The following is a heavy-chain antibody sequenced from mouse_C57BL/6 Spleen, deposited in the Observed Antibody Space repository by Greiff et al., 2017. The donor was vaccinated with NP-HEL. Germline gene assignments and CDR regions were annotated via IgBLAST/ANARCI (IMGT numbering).Heavy chain of an antibody. CDR3: TTFLEGAY. CDR1: GFNIKDDY. CDR2: IDPENGDT. J-gene: IGHJ3*01. Sequence: EVQLQQSGAELVRPGASVKLSCTASGFNIKDDYMHWVKQRPEQGLEWIGWIDPENGDTEYASKFQGKATITADTSSNTAYLQLSSLTSEDTAVYYCTTFLEGAYWGQGTLVTVSA. V-gene: IGHV14-4*01.